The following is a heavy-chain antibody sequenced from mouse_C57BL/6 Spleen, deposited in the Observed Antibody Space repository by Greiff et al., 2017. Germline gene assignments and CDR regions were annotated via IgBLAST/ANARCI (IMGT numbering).Heavy chain of an antibody. CDR1: GYTFTSYD. Sequence: VKLMESGPELVKPGASVKLSCKASGYTFTSYDINWVKQRPGQGLEWIGWIYPRGGSTKYNEKFKGKATLTVDTSSSTAYMGLHSLTSEDSAVYFCARGTVADYWGQGTTLTVSS. D-gene: IGHD1-1*01. J-gene: IGHJ2*01. CDR3: ARGTVADY. V-gene: IGHV1-85*01. CDR2: IYPRGGST.